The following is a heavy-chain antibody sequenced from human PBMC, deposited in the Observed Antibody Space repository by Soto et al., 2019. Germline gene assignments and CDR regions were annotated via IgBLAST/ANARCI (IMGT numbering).Heavy chain of an antibody. V-gene: IGHV1-18*01. CDR3: ARGGYCSFTSCPQLDH. CDR1: GYSLNSYG. J-gene: IGHJ4*02. CDR2: SAYNGNT. D-gene: IGHD2-2*01. Sequence: IQLLQSGAEVKKPGASVKVSCKASGYSLNSYGTSWVRQAPGQGLEWMGWSAYNGNTNYAQKFQGRVLMTTDTSTSTAYMELTSLTSDDTAVYFCARGGYCSFTSCPQLDHWGQGTLVTVSS.